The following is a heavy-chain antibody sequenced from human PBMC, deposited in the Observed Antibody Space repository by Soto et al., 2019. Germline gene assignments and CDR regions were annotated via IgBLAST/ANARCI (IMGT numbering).Heavy chain of an antibody. CDR3: ARGTRGYYDSSGYLGY. Sequence: ASVKVSCKASGYTFTSYYMHWVRQAPGQGLEWTGIINPSGGSTSYAQKFQGRVTMTRDTSTSTVYMELSSLRSEDTAVYYCARGTRGYYDSSGYLGYWGQGTLVTVSS. CDR2: INPSGGST. J-gene: IGHJ4*02. D-gene: IGHD3-22*01. V-gene: IGHV1-46*01. CDR1: GYTFTSYY.